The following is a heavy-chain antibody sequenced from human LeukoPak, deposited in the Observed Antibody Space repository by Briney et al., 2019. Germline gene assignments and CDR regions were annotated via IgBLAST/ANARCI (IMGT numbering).Heavy chain of an antibody. V-gene: IGHV3-9*01. CDR2: ISWNSGNI. CDR3: AKDKNAGTSMGFDY. D-gene: IGHD6-13*01. J-gene: IGHJ4*02. Sequence: GVYLRLSCAASGFTFDDYAMHWVRQAPGKGLEWVSGISWNSGNIGYADSVKGRFTISRDNAKNCLYLQMNSLRAEDTALYYCAKDKNAGTSMGFDYWGQGTLVTVSS. CDR1: GFTFDDYA.